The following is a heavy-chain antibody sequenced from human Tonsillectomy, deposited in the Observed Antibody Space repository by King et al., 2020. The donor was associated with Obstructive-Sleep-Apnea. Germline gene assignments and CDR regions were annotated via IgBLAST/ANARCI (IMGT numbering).Heavy chain of an antibody. J-gene: IGHJ3*02. CDR3: ARDRGYYDSSGYYRIDAFDI. CDR1: GFTFSDHY. CDR2: TRNKANSYTT. V-gene: IGHV3-72*01. D-gene: IGHD3-22*01. Sequence: QLVQSGGGLVQPGGSLRLSCAASGFTFSDHYMYWVRQAPGKGLEWVGRTRNKANSYTTEYAASVKGRFTISRDDSKNSLYLQMNSLKTEDTAVYYCARDRGYYDSSGYYRIDAFDIWGQGTMVTVSS.